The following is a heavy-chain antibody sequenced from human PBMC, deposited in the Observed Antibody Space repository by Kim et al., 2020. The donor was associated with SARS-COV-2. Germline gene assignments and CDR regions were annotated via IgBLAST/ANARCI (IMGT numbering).Heavy chain of an antibody. CDR3: ATEAGDSSGYYSYYFDY. CDR2: FDPEDGET. D-gene: IGHD3-22*01. J-gene: IGHJ4*02. CDR1: GYTLTELS. V-gene: IGHV1-24*01. Sequence: ASVKVSCKVSGYTLTELSMHWVRQAPGKGLEWMGGFDPEDGETIYAQKFQGRVTMTEDTSTDTAYMELSSLRSEDTAVYYCATEAGDSSGYYSYYFDYWGQGTLVTVSS.